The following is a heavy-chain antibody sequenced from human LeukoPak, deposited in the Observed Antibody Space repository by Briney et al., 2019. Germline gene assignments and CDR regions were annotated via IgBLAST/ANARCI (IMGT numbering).Heavy chain of an antibody. J-gene: IGHJ4*02. CDR2: IYYSGST. D-gene: IGHD4-17*01. CDR1: GGSISSSSYY. Sequence: SETLSLTCTVSGGSISSSSYYWGWIRQPPGKGLEWIGSIYYSGSTYYSPSLKSRVTISVDTSKNQFSLKLSSVTAADTAVYYCARIPQGNDYGDYGFDYWGQGTLVTVSS. V-gene: IGHV4-39*07. CDR3: ARIPQGNDYGDYGFDY.